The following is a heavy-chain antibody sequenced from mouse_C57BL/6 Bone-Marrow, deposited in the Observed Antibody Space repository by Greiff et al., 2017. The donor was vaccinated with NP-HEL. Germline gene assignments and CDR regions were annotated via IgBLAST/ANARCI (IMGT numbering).Heavy chain of an antibody. CDR2: IYIGNGYT. CDR1: GYTFTSYG. V-gene: IGHV1-58*01. Sequence: VQLQQSGAELVRPGSSVKMSCKTSGYTFTSYGINWVKQRPGQGLEWIGYIYIGNGYTAYNEKFKGKATLTSDTSSSTAYMQLSSLTSEDSAIYFCARNYYGPYFDYWGQGTTLTVSS. J-gene: IGHJ2*01. D-gene: IGHD1-1*01. CDR3: ARNYYGPYFDY.